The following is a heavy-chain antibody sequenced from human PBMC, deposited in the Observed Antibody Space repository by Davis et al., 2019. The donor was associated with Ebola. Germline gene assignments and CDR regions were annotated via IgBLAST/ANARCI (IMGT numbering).Heavy chain of an antibody. CDR2: IWYDGSNK. J-gene: IGHJ4*02. D-gene: IGHD3-3*01. CDR1: GFTVSSYA. Sequence: GGSLRLSCAASGFTVSSYAMHWVRQAPGKGLEWVAVIWYDGSNKYYADSVKGRFTISRDNSKNTLYLQMNSLRAEDTAVYYCARDRDDFWSGYAFDYWGQGTLVTVSS. CDR3: ARDRDDFWSGYAFDY. V-gene: IGHV3-33*08.